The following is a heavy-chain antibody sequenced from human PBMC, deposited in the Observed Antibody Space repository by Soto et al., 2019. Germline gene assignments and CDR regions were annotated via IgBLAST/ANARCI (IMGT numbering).Heavy chain of an antibody. D-gene: IGHD4-17*01. J-gene: IGHJ4*02. V-gene: IGHV3-30-3*01. CDR2: ISYDGSNK. CDR1: GFTFGSYA. CDR3: ASLRGVAGDYGDYGGY. Sequence: PGGSLRLSCAASGFTFGSYAMHWVRQAPGKGLEWVAVISYDGSNKYYADSVKGRFTISRDNSKNTLYLQMNSLRAEDTAVYYCASLRGVAGDYGDYGGYWGQGTLVTVSS.